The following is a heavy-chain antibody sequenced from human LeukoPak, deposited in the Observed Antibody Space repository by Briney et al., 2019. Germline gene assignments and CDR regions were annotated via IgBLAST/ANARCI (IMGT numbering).Heavy chain of an antibody. CDR1: GGSINSYY. CDR2: IYYSGST. D-gene: IGHD2-15*01. V-gene: IGHV4-59*01. Sequence: SETLSLTCTVSGGSINSYYWSWIRQPPGKGLEWIGYIYYSGSTNYNPSLKSRVTISVDTSKNQFSLKLSSVTAADTAVYYCAREGCSGGSCFNWFDPWGQGTLVTVSS. J-gene: IGHJ5*02. CDR3: AREGCSGGSCFNWFDP.